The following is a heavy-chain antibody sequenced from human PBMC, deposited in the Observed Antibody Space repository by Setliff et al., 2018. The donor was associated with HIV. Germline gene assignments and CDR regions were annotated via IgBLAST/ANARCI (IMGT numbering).Heavy chain of an antibody. Sequence: SETLSLTCTVSGGSLSGTNYYWGWIRRPPGKGLEWIASMYYPGSDTTYYNPSLKSRVTISVDMSKNQFSLKLSSVTAADTAVYHCARDLQNLSLVSAFDIWGQGTMVTVSS. D-gene: IGHD6-6*01. CDR3: ARDLQNLSLVSAFDI. CDR1: GGSLSGTNYY. J-gene: IGHJ3*02. CDR2: MYYPGSDTT. V-gene: IGHV4-39*07.